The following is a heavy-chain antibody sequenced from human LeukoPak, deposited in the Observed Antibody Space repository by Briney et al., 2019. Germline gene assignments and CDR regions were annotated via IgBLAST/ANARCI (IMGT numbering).Heavy chain of an antibody. CDR1: GYTFTSYG. CDR2: ISAYNGNT. Sequence: GASVKVSCKASGYTFTSYGISWVRQAPGQGLEWMGWISAYNGNTNYAQKLRGRVTMTTDTSTSTAYMELRSLRSDDTAVYYCARDGSSSWYGYNWFDPWGQGTLVTVSS. CDR3: ARDGSSSWYGYNWFDP. J-gene: IGHJ5*02. V-gene: IGHV1-18*01. D-gene: IGHD6-13*01.